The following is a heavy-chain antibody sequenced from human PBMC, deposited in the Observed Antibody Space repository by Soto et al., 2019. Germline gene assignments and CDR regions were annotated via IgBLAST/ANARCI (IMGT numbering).Heavy chain of an antibody. D-gene: IGHD4-17*01. J-gene: IGHJ6*02. CDR1: GFPFSGSP. CDR3: TRPGFGDFADYYNHYYGLDV. V-gene: IGHV3-73*01. CDR2: IRSKPNNHAT. Sequence: GGSLRLSCVASGFPFSGSPLPWVRQPPGKGLEWVGRIRSKPNNHATSYGASVEGRFTISRDDSKNTTYLQMNSLKIEDTAVYFCTRPGFGDFADYYNHYYGLDVWGQGTTVTVFS.